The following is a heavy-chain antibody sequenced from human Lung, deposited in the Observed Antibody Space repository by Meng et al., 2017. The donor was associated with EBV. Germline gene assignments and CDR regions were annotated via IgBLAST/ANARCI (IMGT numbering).Heavy chain of an antibody. CDR3: ARSIFSNDFFN. CDR1: GYMCHCYY. J-gene: IGHJ4*02. D-gene: IGHD2-21*02. Sequence: QLLALPADAESKKRGAAWNSQSNAPGYMCHCYYMDWVRQAPRQGLSWMGRINPSSGGTDYAHKFQGRVTMTRDTSISTAYMELTSLRSDDTAIYYCARSIFSNDFFNWGQGTLVTVSS. V-gene: IGHV1-2*06. CDR2: INPSSGGT.